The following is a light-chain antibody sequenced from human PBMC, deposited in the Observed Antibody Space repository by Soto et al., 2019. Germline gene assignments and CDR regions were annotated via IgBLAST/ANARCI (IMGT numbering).Light chain of an antibody. Sequence: EIVLTQSPATLSVSPGERATLSCRATETISTNLAWFQRKPGQPPRLLIYGSSTRATGDPDRFSGSGSGTEFTLIISSLQSEDVALYYCQQYSNWPPAITFGQGTRLEIK. CDR1: ETISTN. V-gene: IGKV3-15*01. J-gene: IGKJ5*01. CDR3: QQYSNWPPAIT. CDR2: GSS.